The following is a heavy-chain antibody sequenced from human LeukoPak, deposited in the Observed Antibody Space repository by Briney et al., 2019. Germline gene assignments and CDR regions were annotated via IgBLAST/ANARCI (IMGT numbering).Heavy chain of an antibody. J-gene: IGHJ5*02. D-gene: IGHD3-22*01. Sequence: ASVKVSCKASGYTFTSYDINWVRQATGQGLEWMGWMNPNSGNTGYAQKFQGRVTMTRNTSISTAYMELSSLRSEDTAVNYCARKTYYYDSSGYYYWFDPWGQGTLVTVSS. CDR1: GYTFTSYD. CDR3: ARKTYYYDSSGYYYWFDP. CDR2: MNPNSGNT. V-gene: IGHV1-8*01.